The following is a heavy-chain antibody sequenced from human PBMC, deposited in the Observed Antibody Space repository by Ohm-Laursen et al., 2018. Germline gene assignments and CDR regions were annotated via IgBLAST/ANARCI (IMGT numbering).Heavy chain of an antibody. D-gene: IGHD3-22*01. Sequence: SLRLSCTASGFTFSNYWMHWVRHGPGKGLVWLSGIKGDGGKINYADSAKGRFTISRDNAKNTLYLQMNSVRVEDTAVYYCLPGSGYYSTWGQGTMVTVSS. CDR2: IKGDGGKI. J-gene: IGHJ3*01. CDR3: LPGSGYYST. CDR1: GFTFSNYW. V-gene: IGHV3-74*01.